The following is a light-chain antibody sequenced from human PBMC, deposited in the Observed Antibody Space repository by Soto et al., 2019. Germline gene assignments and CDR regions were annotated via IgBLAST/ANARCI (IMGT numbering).Light chain of an antibody. CDR2: GAS. J-gene: IGKJ4*01. V-gene: IGKV3-20*01. CDR3: QQYGSSPPLT. CDR1: QSVSSSY. Sequence: EIVLTQSPGTLSLSPGERATLSCRASQSVSSSYLAWYQQKPGQAPRLLIYGASSRATGIPDRFSGSGSGTDLTLTISRLEPEDFEVYYCQQYGSSPPLTFGGGTKVEIK.